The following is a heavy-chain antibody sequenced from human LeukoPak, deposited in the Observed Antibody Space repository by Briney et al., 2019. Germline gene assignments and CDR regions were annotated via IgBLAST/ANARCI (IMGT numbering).Heavy chain of an antibody. J-gene: IGHJ4*02. V-gene: IGHV4-39*07. CDR1: GVSISSSNSY. CDR3: ARARSGKWGFDY. CDR2: INHSGSI. D-gene: IGHD1-26*01. Sequence: SETLSLTCTVSGVSISSSNSYWGWIRQPPRRGLEWIGEINHSGSINYNPSLKSRVTISVDTSKNQFSLKLSSVTAADTAVYYCARARSGKWGFDYWGQGTLVTVSS.